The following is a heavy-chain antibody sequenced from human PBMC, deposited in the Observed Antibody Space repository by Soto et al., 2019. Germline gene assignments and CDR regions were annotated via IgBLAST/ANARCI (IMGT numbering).Heavy chain of an antibody. J-gene: IGHJ3*02. CDR3: ARERATVEPPQFNDAFDI. V-gene: IGHV1-46*01. Sequence: ASVKVSCKASGYTFTNYYMHWVRQAPGQGFEWMGIINPSGGTTTYAQRFQGRVTMTRDTSTSTVYMELNSLRAEDTAVYYCARERATVEPPQFNDAFDIWAKGQWSPSPQ. CDR2: INPSGGTT. D-gene: IGHD4-17*01. CDR1: GYTFTNYY.